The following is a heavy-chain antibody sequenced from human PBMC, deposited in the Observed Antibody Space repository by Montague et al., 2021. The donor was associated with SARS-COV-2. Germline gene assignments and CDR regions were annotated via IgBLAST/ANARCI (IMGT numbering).Heavy chain of an antibody. V-gene: IGHV3-30-3*01. CDR2: ISYDGSNK. CDR1: GFPFSSYA. Sequence: SLRLSCAASGFPFSSYAMHWLRQAPGKGLEWVAVISYDGSNKYYADSVKGRFTISRDNSKNTLYLQMNSLRAEDTAVYYCARGGSGSYYFFDYWGQGTLVTVSS. D-gene: IGHD1-26*01. J-gene: IGHJ4*02. CDR3: ARGGSGSYYFFDY.